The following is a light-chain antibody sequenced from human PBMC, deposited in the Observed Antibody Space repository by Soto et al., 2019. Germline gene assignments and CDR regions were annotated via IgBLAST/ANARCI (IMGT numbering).Light chain of an antibody. J-gene: IGKJ1*01. Sequence: EIVLTQSPGTLSLSPGERASLSCRASQSVSSEKLAWYQQKPGQAPRLLIFGASGRATGIPERFSGSGSGTDFTLTISRLEPEDFAVYYCQQYVSSPWAFGQGTKVEI. CDR1: QSVSSEK. CDR3: QQYVSSPWA. V-gene: IGKV3-20*01. CDR2: GAS.